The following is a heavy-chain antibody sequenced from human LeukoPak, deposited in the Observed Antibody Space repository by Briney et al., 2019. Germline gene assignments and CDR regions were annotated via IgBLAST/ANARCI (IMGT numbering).Heavy chain of an antibody. Sequence: PGGSLRLSCAASGFTFSSSWMNWARQAPVKGLEWVASINHNGNVNYYVDSVKGRFTISRDNAKNSLYLQMSNLRAEDTAVYFCARGSGLDVWGQGATVTVSS. CDR3: ARGSGLDV. J-gene: IGHJ6*02. CDR1: GFTFSSSW. V-gene: IGHV3-7*03. CDR2: INHNGNVN. D-gene: IGHD3-10*01.